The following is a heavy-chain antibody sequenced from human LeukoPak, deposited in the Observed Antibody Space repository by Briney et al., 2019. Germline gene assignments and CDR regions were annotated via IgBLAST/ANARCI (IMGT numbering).Heavy chain of an antibody. V-gene: IGHV3-23*01. Sequence: GGSLRLSCAASGFTFSSYAMSWVRQAPGKGLEWVSAISGSGGSTYYADSVKGRFTISRDNSKNTLYLQMNSLRAEDTAVYYCARDNYDFWSGFPNYWGQGTLVTVSS. CDR3: ARDNYDFWSGFPNY. CDR2: ISGSGGST. J-gene: IGHJ4*02. CDR1: GFTFSSYA. D-gene: IGHD3-3*01.